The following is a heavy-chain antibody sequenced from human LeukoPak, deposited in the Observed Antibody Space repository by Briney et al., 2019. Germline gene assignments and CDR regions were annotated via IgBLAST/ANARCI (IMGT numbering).Heavy chain of an antibody. CDR1: GFTFEAYA. CDR2: ISGDGGST. CDR3: AKNHHYYNSIGYYYEGF. Sequence: GGSLRLSCAASGFTFEAYAMHWVRQAPGKGLEWISLISGDGGSTYYSDSVKGRFTISRDNSKNSLYLQMNSLRTEDTASYYCAKNHHYYNSIGYYYEGFWGQGTMVTVSS. D-gene: IGHD3-22*01. V-gene: IGHV3-43*02. J-gene: IGHJ3*01.